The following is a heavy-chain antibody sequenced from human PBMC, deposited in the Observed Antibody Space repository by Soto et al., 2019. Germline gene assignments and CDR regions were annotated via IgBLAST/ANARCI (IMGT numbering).Heavy chain of an antibody. CDR1: GGSISSSSYY. D-gene: IGHD6-13*01. CDR3: ARLAAAAGTNYYYMDV. J-gene: IGHJ6*03. V-gene: IGHV4-39*01. CDR2: IYYSGST. Sequence: QLQLQESGPGLVKPSETLSLTCTVSGGSISSSSYYWGWIRQPPGKGLEWIGSIYYSGSTYYNPSLKSRVTISVDTSTNQFALKLSSVTAADTGVYYGARLAAAAGTNYYYMDVWGKGTTVTVSS.